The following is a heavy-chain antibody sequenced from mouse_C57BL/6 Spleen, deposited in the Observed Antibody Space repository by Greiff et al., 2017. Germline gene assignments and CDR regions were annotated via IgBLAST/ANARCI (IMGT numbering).Heavy chain of an antibody. CDR2: IYPRSCNT. Sequence: VQLQQSGAELARPGASVQLSCKASGYTFPSYGISWVKQRTGQGLEWIGEIYPRSCNTYYNEKFKGKATLTADKSSSTAYMELRSLTSEDSAVYFCARSGDYDAAWFAYWGQGTLVTVSA. CDR3: ARSGDYDAAWFAY. J-gene: IGHJ3*01. CDR1: GYTFPSYG. D-gene: IGHD2-4*01. V-gene: IGHV1-81*01.